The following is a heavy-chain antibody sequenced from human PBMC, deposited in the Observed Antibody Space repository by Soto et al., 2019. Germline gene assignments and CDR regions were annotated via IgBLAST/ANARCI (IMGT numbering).Heavy chain of an antibody. V-gene: IGHV1-69*08. J-gene: IGHJ4*02. CDR2: IIPMFGST. CDR1: GGTFSHST. CDR3: ATPSGLLGPYRAFPEN. Sequence: SVKVSCKASGGTFSHSTVAWVRQAPGHRPEWMGMIIPMFGSTNSAQKFRDRVTFSADTYTNTAYMELSSLRSEVTAVYYCATPSGLLGPYRAFPENWGQVTRVT. D-gene: IGHD2-21*01.